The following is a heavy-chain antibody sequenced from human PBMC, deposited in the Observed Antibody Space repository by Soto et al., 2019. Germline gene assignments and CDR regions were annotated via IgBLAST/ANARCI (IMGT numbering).Heavy chain of an antibody. J-gene: IGHJ6*02. D-gene: IGHD3-22*01. Sequence: GGSLRLSCAASGFTVSSNYMSWVRQAPGKGLEWVSVIYSGGSTYYADSVKGRFTISRDNSKNTLYLQMNSLRAEDTAVYYCAKPYYYDSSGGTYGMDVWGQGTTVTVSS. CDR3: AKPYYYDSSGGTYGMDV. CDR1: GFTVSSNY. CDR2: IYSGGST. V-gene: IGHV3-66*04.